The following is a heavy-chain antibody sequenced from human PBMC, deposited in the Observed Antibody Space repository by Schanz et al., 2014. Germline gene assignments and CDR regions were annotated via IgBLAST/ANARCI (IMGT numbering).Heavy chain of an antibody. CDR1: GLNFDYYG. CDR2: IGYDGSEK. D-gene: IGHD3-10*01. V-gene: IGHV3-33*01. Sequence: QVQLVESGGGVVQPGRSLRLSCATSGLNFDYYGMNWVRQAPGKGLEWVANIGYDGSEKYYVDSVKGRFTISRDNSKDTLYLQMSGLTPEDTAVYYCARDQYYFGSGNPFDIWGQGTMXTVSS. CDR3: ARDQYYFGSGNPFDI. J-gene: IGHJ3*02.